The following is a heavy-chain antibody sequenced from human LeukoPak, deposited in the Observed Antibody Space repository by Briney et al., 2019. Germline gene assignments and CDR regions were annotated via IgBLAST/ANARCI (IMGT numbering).Heavy chain of an antibody. V-gene: IGHV4-30-2*01. CDR2: IYHSGST. D-gene: IGHD2-2*01. CDR1: GGSISSGGYN. J-gene: IGHJ4*02. CDR3: ARVRQLLLDY. Sequence: SETLSLTCTVSGGSISSGGYNWSWIRQPPGKGLEWIGYIYHSGSTYYNPSLKSRVTISVDRSKNQFSLKLSSVTAADTAVYYCARVRQLLLDYWGQGTLVTVSS.